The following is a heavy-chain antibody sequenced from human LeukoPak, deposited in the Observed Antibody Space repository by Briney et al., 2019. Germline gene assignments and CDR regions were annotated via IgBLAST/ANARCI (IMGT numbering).Heavy chain of an antibody. CDR1: GGSIRIYS. D-gene: IGHD3-16*01. J-gene: IGHJ6*03. CDR2: IYYSGST. Sequence: PETLSLTSTVPGGSIRIYSWSWIPQPPGQGLAWIGYIYYSGSTNYNPYLKSRVTISVDTSKNQFSLKLSSVTAADTAVYYCARAAWDYYMDVWGKGTTVTVSS. CDR3: ARAAWDYYMDV. V-gene: IGHV4-59*01.